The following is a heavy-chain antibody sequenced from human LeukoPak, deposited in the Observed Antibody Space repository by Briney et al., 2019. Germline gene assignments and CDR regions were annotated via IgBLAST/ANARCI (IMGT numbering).Heavy chain of an antibody. CDR1: GFTFSSYS. CDR2: ISGSGGTT. D-gene: IGHD1-26*01. J-gene: IGHJ4*02. Sequence: PGGSLRLSCSASGFTFSSYSMHWVRQAPGKGLEYVSAISGSGGTTYYADSVKGSFTISRDNSKSTLYLQMSSLRTEDTAVYYCVKNSGSYYHFDYWGQGTLVTVSS. V-gene: IGHV3-64D*09. CDR3: VKNSGSYYHFDY.